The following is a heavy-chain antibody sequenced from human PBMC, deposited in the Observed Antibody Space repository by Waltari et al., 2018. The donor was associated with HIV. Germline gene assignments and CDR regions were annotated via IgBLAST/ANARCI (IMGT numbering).Heavy chain of an antibody. D-gene: IGHD6-6*01. Sequence: EVQLVESGGGLVQPGGSLRLSCAASGFTFSGYSMNWVRQSPEKGLEWFSYISSSSSTIYSADSVKGRFTISRDNAKNSLYLQMNSLRAEDTAVYYCARSKYSSSSGFDLWGRGTLVTVSS. CDR1: GFTFSGYS. CDR2: ISSSSSTI. CDR3: ARSKYSSSSGFDL. J-gene: IGHJ2*01. V-gene: IGHV3-48*01.